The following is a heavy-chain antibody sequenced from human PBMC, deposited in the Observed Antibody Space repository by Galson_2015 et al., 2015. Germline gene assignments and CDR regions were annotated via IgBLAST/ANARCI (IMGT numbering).Heavy chain of an antibody. CDR3: VRATHYDFWSGYS. J-gene: IGHJ4*02. V-gene: IGHV3-21*06. CDR1: GFTFSSYT. Sequence: SLRLSCAASGFTFSSYTMNWVRQAPGKGLEWVSSISSSSSNIYYADVVKGRFTISRDNAKNSLYLQMNSLRAEDTAVYYCVRATHYDFWSGYSGGQGTLVTVSS. D-gene: IGHD3-3*01. CDR2: ISSSSSNI.